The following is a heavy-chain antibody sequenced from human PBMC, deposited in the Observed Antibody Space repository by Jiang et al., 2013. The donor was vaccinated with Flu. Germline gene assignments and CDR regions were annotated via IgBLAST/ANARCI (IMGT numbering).Heavy chain of an antibody. D-gene: IGHD3-9*01. CDR2: XNPSGGST. V-gene: IGHV1-46*01. J-gene: IGHJ4*02. Sequence: PGASVKVSCKASGYTFTNYFMHWVRQAPGQGLEWMGIXNPSGGSTSFPQKFQGRVTLTRDTSTSTVYMELSSLRSEDTAVYYCVREGDILTGYYYDYWGQGTLVTVSS. CDR3: VREGDILTGYYYDY. CDR1: GYTFTNYF.